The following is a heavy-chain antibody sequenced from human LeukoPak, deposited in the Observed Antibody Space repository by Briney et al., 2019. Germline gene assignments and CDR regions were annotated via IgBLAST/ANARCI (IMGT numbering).Heavy chain of an antibody. CDR2: IYTSGST. Sequence: PSETLSLTCTVSGYSISSGNYWDWIRQPAGKGLEWIGRIYTSGSTNYNPSLKSRVTMSVDTSKNQISLQLNSVTPEDTAVYYCARGKKVATILYYYYYYMDVWGKGTTVTISS. CDR3: ARGKKVATILYYYYYYMDV. D-gene: IGHD5-12*01. V-gene: IGHV4-4*07. CDR1: GYSISSGNY. J-gene: IGHJ6*03.